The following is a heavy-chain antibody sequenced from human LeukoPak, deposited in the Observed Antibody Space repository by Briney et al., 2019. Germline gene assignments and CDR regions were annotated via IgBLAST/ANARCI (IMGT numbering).Heavy chain of an antibody. V-gene: IGHV4-39*01. D-gene: IGHD2-2*01. CDR1: VDSISSSSYY. J-gene: IGHJ4*02. CDR2: IYYSGTT. CDR3: ARQGYCSSTNCYVDY. Sequence: AETLSLTCTVSVDSISSSSYYWGWIRQPPGKGLEWIGSIYYSGTTYYNPSLKSRVTISVETSKNQFSLKLTSVTAADTPVYSCARQGYCSSTNCYVDYWGPGKLVTVSS.